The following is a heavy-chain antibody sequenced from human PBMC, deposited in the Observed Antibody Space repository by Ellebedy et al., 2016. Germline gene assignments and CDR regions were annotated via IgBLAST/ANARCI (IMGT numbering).Heavy chain of an antibody. CDR3: ARGRYTSGWYPDYFDY. V-gene: IGHV3-7*03. Sequence: ASGLTFSNYAMSWVRQAPGKGLEWVAHIKEDGSDTYYVDSVKGRFTISRDKAENSLHLQMNSLRAEDTAVYYCARGRYTSGWYPDYFDYWGQGTLVTVSS. CDR2: IKEDGSDT. CDR1: GLTFSNYA. D-gene: IGHD6-19*01. J-gene: IGHJ4*02.